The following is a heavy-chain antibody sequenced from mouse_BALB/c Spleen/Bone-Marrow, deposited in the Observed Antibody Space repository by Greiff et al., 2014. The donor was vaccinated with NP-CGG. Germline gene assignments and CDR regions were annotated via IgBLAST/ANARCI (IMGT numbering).Heavy chain of an antibody. V-gene: IGHV1-18*01. CDR2: INPNYGGS. CDR1: GYTFAEYT. Sequence: EVQLQQSGPELVKPGASVKISCKTSGYTFAEYTMHWVKQSLGKSLEWIGAINPNYGGSTYNQKFKGKATLTVDKSSSTAYMELRSLTSEDSAVYYCVRGFYFGNYVFAYWGQGTLVTVSA. J-gene: IGHJ3*01. D-gene: IGHD2-1*01. CDR3: VRGFYFGNYVFAY.